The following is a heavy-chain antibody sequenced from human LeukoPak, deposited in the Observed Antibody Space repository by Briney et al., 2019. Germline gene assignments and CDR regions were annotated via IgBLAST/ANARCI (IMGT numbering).Heavy chain of an antibody. V-gene: IGHV1-18*01. CDR3: ARDEGYYESSGYDY. CDR2: ISAYDGNT. J-gene: IGHJ4*02. CDR1: GYTFTSYG. Sequence: ASVKVSCKASGYTFTSYGISWVRQAPGQGLEWMGWISAYDGNTNYAQKLQGRVNMTTDTSTSTAYMELRSLRSDDTAVYYCARDEGYYESSGYDYWGQGTLVTVSP. D-gene: IGHD3-22*01.